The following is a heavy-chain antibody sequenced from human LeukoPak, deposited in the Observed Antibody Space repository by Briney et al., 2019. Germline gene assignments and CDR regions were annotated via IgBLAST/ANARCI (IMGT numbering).Heavy chain of an antibody. Sequence: PSETLSLTCTVSGGSISSYYWSWIRQPPGKGLEWIGYIYYSGSTNYNPSLKSRVTISVDTSKNQFSLKLSSVTAADTAVYYCARDLYRDAFDIWGQETMVTVSS. J-gene: IGHJ3*02. D-gene: IGHD2/OR15-2a*01. V-gene: IGHV4-59*01. CDR2: IYYSGST. CDR3: ARDLYRDAFDI. CDR1: GGSISSYY.